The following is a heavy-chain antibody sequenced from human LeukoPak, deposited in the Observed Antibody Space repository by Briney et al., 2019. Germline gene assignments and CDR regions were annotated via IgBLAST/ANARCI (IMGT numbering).Heavy chain of an antibody. J-gene: IGHJ3*02. V-gene: IGHV1-2*02. Sequence: VSVKVSCKASGYTFTGYYMHWVRQAPGQGLEWMGWINPNSGGTNYAQKFQGRVTMTRDTSISTAYMELSRLRSDDTAVYYCARERSNYYDSSSYCDAFDIWGQGAMVTVSS. CDR2: INPNSGGT. CDR3: ARERSNYYDSSSYCDAFDI. D-gene: IGHD3-22*01. CDR1: GYTFTGYY.